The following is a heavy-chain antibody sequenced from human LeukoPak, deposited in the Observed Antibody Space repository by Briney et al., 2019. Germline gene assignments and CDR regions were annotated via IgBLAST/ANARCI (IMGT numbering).Heavy chain of an antibody. CDR3: ASRDYDSSGYYSH. J-gene: IGHJ4*02. Sequence: GGSLRLSCAASGFTFSSYAMSWVRQAPGKGLEWVSAISGSGGSTYYADSVKGRFTISRDNSKNTLYLQMNSLRAEDTAVYYCASRDYDSSGYYSHWGQGTLVTVSS. V-gene: IGHV3-23*01. CDR1: GFTFSSYA. CDR2: ISGSGGST. D-gene: IGHD3-22*01.